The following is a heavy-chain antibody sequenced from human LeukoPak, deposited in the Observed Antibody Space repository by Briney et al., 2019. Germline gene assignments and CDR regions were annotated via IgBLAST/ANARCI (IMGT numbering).Heavy chain of an antibody. D-gene: IGHD6-13*01. CDR3: ARDLGGPAAGTLDY. CDR2: IYYSGST. Sequence: SETLSLTCTVSGGSISSYYRSWIRQPPGKGLEWIGYIYYSGSTNYNPSLKSRVTISVDMSKNQFSLKLRSVTAADTGVYYCARDLGGPAAGTLDYWGQGTLVTVPS. J-gene: IGHJ4*02. CDR1: GGSISSYY. V-gene: IGHV4-59*01.